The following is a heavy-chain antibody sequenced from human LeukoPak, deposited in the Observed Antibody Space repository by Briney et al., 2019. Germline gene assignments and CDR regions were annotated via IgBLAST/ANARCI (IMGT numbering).Heavy chain of an antibody. D-gene: IGHD3-10*01. CDR1: GFTFSSYA. CDR3: ASQGGLLWFGELSGGMDV. J-gene: IGHJ6*02. V-gene: IGHV3-30-3*01. Sequence: GGSLRLSCAASGFTFSSYAMSWVRQAPGKGLEWVAVISYDGSNKYYADSVKGRFTISRDNSKNTLYLQMNSLRAEDTAVYYCASQGGLLWFGELSGGMDVWGQGTTVTVSS. CDR2: ISYDGSNK.